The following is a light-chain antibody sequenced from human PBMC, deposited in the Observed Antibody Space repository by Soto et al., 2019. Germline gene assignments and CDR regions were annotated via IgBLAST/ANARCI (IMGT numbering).Light chain of an antibody. CDR3: QQRSAWPPFT. CDR1: QNIERW. V-gene: IGKV1-5*01. CDR2: DVS. J-gene: IGKJ3*01. Sequence: DIQMTQSPSTLSASVGDRVTITCRASQNIERWLAWYQQKPGKAPKLLLYDVSSLESGVPSRFSGSGSGTEFILTINGLQPDDFATYYCQQRSAWPPFTFGPGTKVDIK.